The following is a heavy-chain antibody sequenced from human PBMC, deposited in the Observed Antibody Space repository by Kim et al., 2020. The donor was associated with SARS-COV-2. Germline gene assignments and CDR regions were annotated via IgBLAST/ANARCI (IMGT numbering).Heavy chain of an antibody. J-gene: IGHJ3*02. Sequence: GESLKISCKGSGYSFTSYWIGWVRQMPGKGLEWMGIIYPGDSDTRYSPSFQGQVTISADKSISTAYLQWSSLKASDTAMYYCASPGPTVVDLYSSGLEAFDIWGQGTMVTVSS. V-gene: IGHV5-51*01. CDR3: ASPGPTVVDLYSSGLEAFDI. CDR2: IYPGDSDT. CDR1: GYSFTSYW. D-gene: IGHD6-19*01.